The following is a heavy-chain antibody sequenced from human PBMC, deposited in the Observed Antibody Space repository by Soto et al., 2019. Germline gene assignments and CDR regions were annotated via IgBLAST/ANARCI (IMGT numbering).Heavy chain of an antibody. CDR2: ISYDGSNK. CDR1: GFTFSTYA. D-gene: IGHD3-22*01. CDR3: VIGSRYSRGYYPFDY. V-gene: IGHV3-30-3*01. Sequence: QVQLVESGGGVVQPGRSLRLSCAASGFTFSTYAMHWVRQAPGKGLEWVAVISYDGSNKYYADSVKGRFTISRDNSKNTLHLQTNSLRAEDTAVYYCVIGSRYSRGYYPFDYWGQGTLVSVSS. J-gene: IGHJ4*02.